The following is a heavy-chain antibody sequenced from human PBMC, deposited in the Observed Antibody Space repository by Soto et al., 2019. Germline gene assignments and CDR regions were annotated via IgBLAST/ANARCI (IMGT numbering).Heavy chain of an antibody. CDR1: GDTFAFYS. J-gene: IGHJ4*02. CDR2: INPILSMS. CDR3: ATSYGSGYRAFDY. V-gene: IGHV1-69*02. Sequence: QVQLVQSGAEVKRPGSSVKVSCKASGDTFAFYSINWVRQAPGLGLEWMGRINPILSMSNYAQRFPGRVTITADKSTSTAYMVLNSLRSEDTAMYYSATSYGSGYRAFDYWGQGALVTVSS. D-gene: IGHD3-10*01.